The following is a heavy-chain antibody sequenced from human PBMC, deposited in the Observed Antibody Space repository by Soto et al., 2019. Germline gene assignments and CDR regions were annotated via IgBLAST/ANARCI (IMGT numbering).Heavy chain of an antibody. CDR1: GFTFSSYA. J-gene: IGHJ4*02. CDR2: IISDGTRT. V-gene: IGHV3-74*01. Sequence: GGSLRLSCAASGFTFSSYAMNWVRQTPGNGLHWVSHIISDGTRTGYADSVRGRFTISRDNAKNTLYLQMNSLRAEDTAVYYCARGISAAGTDYWGQGTPVTVSS. D-gene: IGHD6-13*01. CDR3: ARGISAAGTDY.